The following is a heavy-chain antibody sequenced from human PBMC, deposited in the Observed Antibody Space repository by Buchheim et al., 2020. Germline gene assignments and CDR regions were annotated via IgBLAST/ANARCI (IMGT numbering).Heavy chain of an antibody. D-gene: IGHD2-8*01. Sequence: QVQLQESGPGLVKPSQTLSLTCTVSGGSIRSGDYYWSWIRQPPGKGLEWIGYIYYSGSTYYNPSLKSRVTISIDTSKNQFSLKLSSVTAADTAVYYCARASPDCANGVCYSAGDDYWGQGTL. V-gene: IGHV4-30-4*01. J-gene: IGHJ4*02. CDR3: ARASPDCANGVCYSAGDDY. CDR2: IYYSGST. CDR1: GGSIRSGDYY.